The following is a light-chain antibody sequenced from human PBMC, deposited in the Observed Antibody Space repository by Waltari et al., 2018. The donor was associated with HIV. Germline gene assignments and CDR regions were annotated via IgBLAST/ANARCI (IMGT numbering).Light chain of an antibody. Sequence: QSVLTQPPSASGPPGQRVTISCSGSNSHIGRNTVNWYQQVPGMAPKLVIYGNNQRPPGVSDRFSGSKSGTSASLAISGLQSEDEADYYCAAWDDSLNGQGVFGTGTRVTVL. V-gene: IGLV1-44*01. J-gene: IGLJ1*01. CDR3: AAWDDSLNGQGV. CDR1: NSHIGRNT. CDR2: GNN.